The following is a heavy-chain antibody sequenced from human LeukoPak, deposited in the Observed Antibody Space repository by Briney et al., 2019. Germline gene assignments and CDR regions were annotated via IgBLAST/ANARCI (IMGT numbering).Heavy chain of an antibody. CDR1: GFTFSSYS. CDR2: ISSSSD. D-gene: IGHD5-12*01. J-gene: IGHJ4*02. Sequence: GGSLRLSCVASGFTFSSYSMNWVRQAPGKGLEWVSSISSSSDYYADSVKGRFTISRDNVKSSLYLQMDSLRAEDTAVYFCARALYSGFDFSSYFFDFWGQGTLATVSS. V-gene: IGHV3-21*01. CDR3: ARALYSGFDFSSYFFDF.